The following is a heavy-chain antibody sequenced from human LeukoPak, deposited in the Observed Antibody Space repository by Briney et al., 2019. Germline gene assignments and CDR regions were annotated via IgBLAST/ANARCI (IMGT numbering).Heavy chain of an antibody. V-gene: IGHV3-53*01. Sequence: GGSLRLSCAASGFTVSSNYMSWVRQAPGNGLEWVSVIYSGGSTYYADSVKGRFTISRDNSKNTLYLQMDSLRAEDTAVYYCARDPIAVAGSYYYYYGMDVWGQGTTVTVSS. D-gene: IGHD6-19*01. CDR1: GFTVSSNY. CDR3: ARDPIAVAGSYYYYYGMDV. J-gene: IGHJ6*02. CDR2: IYSGGST.